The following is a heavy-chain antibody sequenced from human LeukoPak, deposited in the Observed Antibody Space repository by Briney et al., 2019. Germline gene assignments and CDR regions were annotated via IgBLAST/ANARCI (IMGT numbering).Heavy chain of an antibody. Sequence: GGSLRLSCAASGFTFSSYEMNWVRQAPGKGLEWVSYISSSGTTRTYADSVKGRFTISRDNAKNSLYLEMNSLRAEDTAVYYCARGYVVGATTGWFDPWGQGTLVTVSS. D-gene: IGHD1-26*01. J-gene: IGHJ5*02. CDR2: ISSSGTTR. CDR1: GFTFSSYE. V-gene: IGHV3-48*03. CDR3: ARGYVVGATTGWFDP.